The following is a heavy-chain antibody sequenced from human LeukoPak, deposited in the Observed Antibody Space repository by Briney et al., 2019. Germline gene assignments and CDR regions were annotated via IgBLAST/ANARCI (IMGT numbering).Heavy chain of an antibody. Sequence: PSETLSLTCAVSGASFSSGDYSWSCIRQPPGMGLEWNVYIYHGGSTYYNPSHNSRVTIAIDTSKHHFSLKLSSVTAADTAEYCGARRSTGNYNWFDPWGRGSLVTVSS. CDR1: GASFSSGDYS. CDR3: ARRSTGNYNWFDP. V-gene: IGHV4-30-2*01. J-gene: IGHJ5*02. CDR2: IYHGGST. D-gene: IGHD1-26*01.